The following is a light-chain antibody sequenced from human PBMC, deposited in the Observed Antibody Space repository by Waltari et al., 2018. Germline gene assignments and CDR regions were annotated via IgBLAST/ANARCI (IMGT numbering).Light chain of an antibody. Sequence: SSELTQDPAVSVALGQTVRITRQGDSLRSDYASWYQQKPGQAPVFVIYGKNNRPSGIPDRFSGPKSGTSASLAISGLQSEDEADYYCAAWDDSLNGPVFGGGTKLTVL. J-gene: IGLJ2*01. CDR2: GKN. CDR3: AAWDDSLNGPV. CDR1: SLRSDY. V-gene: IGLV3-19*01.